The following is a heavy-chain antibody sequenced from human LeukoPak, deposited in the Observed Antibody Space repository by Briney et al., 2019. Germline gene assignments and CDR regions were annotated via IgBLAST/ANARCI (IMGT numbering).Heavy chain of an antibody. V-gene: IGHV1-69*05. Sequence: GASVKVSCKASGGTFSSYAISWVRQAPGQGLEWIGGIIPIFGTANYAQKFQGRVTITTDESTSTAYVELSSLRSEDTAVYYCARGIAARPSWFDPWGQGTLVTVSS. CDR2: IIPIFGTA. D-gene: IGHD6-6*01. CDR3: ARGIAARPSWFDP. CDR1: GGTFSSYA. J-gene: IGHJ5*02.